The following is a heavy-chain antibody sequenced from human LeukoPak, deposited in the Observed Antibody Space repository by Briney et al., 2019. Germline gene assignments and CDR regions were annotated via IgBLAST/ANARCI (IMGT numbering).Heavy chain of an antibody. Sequence: GGSLRLSCAASGFTFSSYSMNWVRRAPGKGLEWVSYISSSGSTIYYADSEKGRFTISRDNAKNSLYLQMNSLRDEDTAVYYCAGYSSSWGRVDYWGQGTLVTVSS. J-gene: IGHJ4*02. CDR1: GFTFSSYS. CDR2: ISSSGSTI. D-gene: IGHD6-13*01. CDR3: AGYSSSWGRVDY. V-gene: IGHV3-48*02.